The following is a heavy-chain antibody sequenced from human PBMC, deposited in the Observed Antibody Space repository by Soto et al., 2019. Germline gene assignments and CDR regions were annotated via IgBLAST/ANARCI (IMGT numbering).Heavy chain of an antibody. CDR3: GKVSRSIVVLPATLI. CDR1: GHTFHNYA. CDR2: ISGSGGST. D-gene: IGHD2-2*01. V-gene: IGHV3-23*01. J-gene: IGHJ4*02. Sequence: EVQLLESGGGLVQPGGSLRLSCVASGHTFHNYAMSWVRQAPGKGLEWVSGISGSGGSTYYAASVRGRFTISRDDLSNSLDLKMDTLRPEDTAVYYCGKVSRSIVVLPATLIWGQGTLLTVSS.